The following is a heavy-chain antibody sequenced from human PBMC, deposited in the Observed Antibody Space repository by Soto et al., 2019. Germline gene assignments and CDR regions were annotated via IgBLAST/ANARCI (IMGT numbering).Heavy chain of an antibody. CDR3: AGYYNFDY. D-gene: IGHD3-22*01. J-gene: IGHJ4*02. V-gene: IGHV3-48*02. Sequence: GGSLRLSCAASGFTFSSYSMNWVRQAPGKGLEWVSYISSSSSTIYYADSVKGRSTISRDNAKNPLYLQMNSLRDEDTAVYFCAGYYNFDYWGQGTLVTVSS. CDR2: ISSSSSTI. CDR1: GFTFSSYS.